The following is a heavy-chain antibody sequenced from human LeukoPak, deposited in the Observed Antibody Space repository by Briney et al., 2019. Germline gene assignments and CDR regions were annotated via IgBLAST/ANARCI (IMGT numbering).Heavy chain of an antibody. J-gene: IGHJ5*02. V-gene: IGHV4-59*12. CDR1: GGSISSYY. CDR3: ARGEYYYDSSGYDLYWFDP. CDR2: IYYSGST. D-gene: IGHD3-22*01. Sequence: SETLSLTCTVSGGSISSYYWSWIRQPPGKGLEWIGSIYYSGSTYYNPSLKSRVTISVDTSKNQFSLKLSSVTAADTAVYYCARGEYYYDSSGYDLYWFDPWGQGTLVTVSS.